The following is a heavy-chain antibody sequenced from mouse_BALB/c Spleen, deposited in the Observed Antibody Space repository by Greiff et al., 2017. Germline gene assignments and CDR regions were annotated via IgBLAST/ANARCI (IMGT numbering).Heavy chain of an antibody. CDR2: INPSSGYT. J-gene: IGHJ4*01. D-gene: IGHD2-10*02. Sequence: QVQLQQSGAELARPGASVKMSCKASGYTFTSYTMHWVKQRPGQGLEWIGYINPSSGYTNYNQKFKDKATLTADKSSSTAYMQLSSLTSEDSAVYYCARGWYGNAMDYWGQGTSVTVSS. V-gene: IGHV1-4*01. CDR1: GYTFTSYT. CDR3: ARGWYGNAMDY.